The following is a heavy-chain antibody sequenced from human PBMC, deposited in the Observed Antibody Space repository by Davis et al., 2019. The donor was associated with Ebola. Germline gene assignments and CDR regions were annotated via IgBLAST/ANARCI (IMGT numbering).Heavy chain of an antibody. J-gene: IGHJ4*02. CDR1: GFTFSYYW. V-gene: IGHV3-48*04. CDR3: ARDGGAYPMDY. Sequence: GESLKISCAASGFTFSYYWMNWVRQAPGKGLEWISYIGSGSVTIYYADSVKGRFTISRDDAKNSLYLQMNSLRVEDTAVYYCARDGGAYPMDYWGQGTLVTVSS. CDR2: IGSGSVTI. D-gene: IGHD3-16*01.